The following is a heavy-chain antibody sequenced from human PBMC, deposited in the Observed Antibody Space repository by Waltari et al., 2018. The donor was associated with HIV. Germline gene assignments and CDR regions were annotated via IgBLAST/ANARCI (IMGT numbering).Heavy chain of an antibody. J-gene: IGHJ6*02. CDR2: ISGYNANT. Sequence: QVHLVQSGAEVKMPGASVRVSCKTSGYIFTNYGVSWVRQAPGQGLEWLGWISGYNANTNYAQRLLGRVTLTTDTSTSTAYMELRSLRSDDTAVYYCARGLGGSYYYGVDVWGQGTTVTVS. V-gene: IGHV1-18*01. CDR1: GYIFTNYG. CDR3: ARGLGGSYYYGVDV.